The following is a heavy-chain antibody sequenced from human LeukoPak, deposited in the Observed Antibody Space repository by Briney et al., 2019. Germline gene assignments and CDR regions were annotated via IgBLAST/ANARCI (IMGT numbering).Heavy chain of an antibody. J-gene: IGHJ4*02. CDR3: ARGPRLRRRLGGFFDY. D-gene: IGHD4-17*01. CDR1: GGSFSGYY. CDR2: INHSGST. Sequence: NPSETLSLTCAVYGGSFSGYYWSWLRQPPGKGMEWSGEINHSGSTNYNPSLKSRVTISVDTSKNQFSLKKSSVTAADTAVYYCARGPRLRRRLGGFFDYWGQGTLVTVSS. V-gene: IGHV4-34*01.